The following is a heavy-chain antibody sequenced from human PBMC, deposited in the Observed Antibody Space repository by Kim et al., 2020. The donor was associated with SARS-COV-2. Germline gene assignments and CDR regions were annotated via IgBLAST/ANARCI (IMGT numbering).Heavy chain of an antibody. J-gene: IGHJ3*02. Sequence: GGSLRLSCAASGFTFDDYAMHWVRQAPGKGLEWVSGISWNSGSIGYADSVKGRFTISRDNAKNSLYLQMNSLRAEDTALYYCAKAIYGGNSEGAFDIWGQGTMVTVSS. D-gene: IGHD4-17*01. CDR3: AKAIYGGNSEGAFDI. CDR1: GFTFDDYA. CDR2: ISWNSGSI. V-gene: IGHV3-9*01.